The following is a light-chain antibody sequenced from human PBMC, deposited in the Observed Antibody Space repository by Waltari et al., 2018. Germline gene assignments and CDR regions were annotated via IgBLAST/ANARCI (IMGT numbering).Light chain of an antibody. Sequence: DIQMTQSPSTLSASVGDSVTITCRASQSISSWLAWYQQKPGKAPKPLIYKASSLESGVPSRFSGSGSGTEFTLTISSLQPDDFATYYCQQYNSYSWTFGQGTKVEIK. CDR1: QSISSW. CDR2: KAS. CDR3: QQYNSYSWT. V-gene: IGKV1-5*03. J-gene: IGKJ1*01.